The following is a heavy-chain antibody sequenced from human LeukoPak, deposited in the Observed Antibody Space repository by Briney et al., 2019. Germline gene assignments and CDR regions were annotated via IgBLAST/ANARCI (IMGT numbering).Heavy chain of an antibody. V-gene: IGHV4-39*01. CDR2: IYYSGST. CDR1: GGSISSSSYY. CDR3: ARHADSGFGELAFDY. Sequence: PSETLSLTCTVSGGSISSSSYYWGWIRQPPGKGLEWIGSIYYSGSTYYNPARKSRITISVHTSKNQFSLKLSSVTAADTAVYYCARHADSGFGELAFDYWGQGTLVTVSS. D-gene: IGHD3-10*01. J-gene: IGHJ4*02.